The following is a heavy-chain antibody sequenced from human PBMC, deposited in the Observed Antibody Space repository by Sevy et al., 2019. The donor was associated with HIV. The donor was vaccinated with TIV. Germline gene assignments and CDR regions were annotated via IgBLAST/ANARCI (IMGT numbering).Heavy chain of an antibody. CDR1: TGSFSAYY. CDR2: ISSNGDT. J-gene: IGHJ4*02. Sequence: SETLSLTCIVSTGSFSAYYWNWLRQTPGKGLEWIASISSNGDTNYNPSLGSRATISLATSGTQFSLRLSSLTAADTAIYYCASGGLYYYGSGTPPFDYWGQGTLVTVSS. D-gene: IGHD3-10*01. V-gene: IGHV4-59*01. CDR3: ASGGLYYYGSGTPPFDY.